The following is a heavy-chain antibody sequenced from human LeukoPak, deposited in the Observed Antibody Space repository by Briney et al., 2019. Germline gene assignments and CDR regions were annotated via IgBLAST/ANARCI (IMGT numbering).Heavy chain of an antibody. CDR2: IKSDGSNT. CDR1: GFTFSSYG. Sequence: GGSLRLSCAASGFTFSSYGMHWVRQAPGKGLVWVSRIKSDGSNTNYADSVKGRFTISRDNAKNTLHLQMNSLRAEDTAVYYCAELGITMIGGVWGKGTTVTISS. D-gene: IGHD3-10*02. J-gene: IGHJ6*04. V-gene: IGHV3-74*01. CDR3: AELGITMIGGV.